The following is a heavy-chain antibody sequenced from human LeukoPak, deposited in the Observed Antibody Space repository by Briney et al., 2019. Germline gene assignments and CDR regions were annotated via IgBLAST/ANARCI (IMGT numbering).Heavy chain of an antibody. V-gene: IGHV3-73*01. J-gene: IGHJ4*02. Sequence: GGSLRLSCAASGFSFSDSAIHWVRQASGKGLGWVGRIRSKANNYATAYAASMKGKFTISRDDSKNTAYLQMDSLKTEDTAVYYCNSYYYDSSGYPLDYWGQGTLVTVSS. CDR3: NSYYYDSSGYPLDY. D-gene: IGHD3-22*01. CDR1: GFSFSDSA. CDR2: IRSKANNYAT.